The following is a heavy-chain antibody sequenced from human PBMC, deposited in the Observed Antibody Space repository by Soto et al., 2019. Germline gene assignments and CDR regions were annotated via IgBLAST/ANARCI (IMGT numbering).Heavy chain of an antibody. CDR1: GESFNGYY. V-gene: IGHV4-34*01. D-gene: IGHD6-13*01. Sequence: SETLSLTCTAYGESFNGYYWSWIRQPPGKGLEWIGEIHHSGSTNYNPSLKSRVTFSIDTSKRQFSLKVRSVTAADTTVYYCARGKRGSSWYRGEEKYEYYGMDVWGQGTPVTVSS. CDR3: ARGKRGSSWYRGEEKYEYYGMDV. CDR2: IHHSGST. J-gene: IGHJ6*02.